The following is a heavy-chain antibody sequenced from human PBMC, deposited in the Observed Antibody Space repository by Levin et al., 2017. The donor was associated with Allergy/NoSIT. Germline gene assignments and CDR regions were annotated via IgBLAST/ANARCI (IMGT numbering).Heavy chain of an antibody. CDR3: ARGGCSAASCLDF. V-gene: IGHV3-74*01. J-gene: IGHJ4*02. Sequence: GGSLRLSCAASGFTFSKYYMHWVRQVPGKGLEWVSRITLDVPGTYYADSVKGRFTISRDNAKETLYLQMNSLRAEDTAFYYCARGGCSAASCLDFWGQGILVTVSS. D-gene: IGHD2-15*01. CDR1: GFTFSKYY. CDR2: ITLDVPGT.